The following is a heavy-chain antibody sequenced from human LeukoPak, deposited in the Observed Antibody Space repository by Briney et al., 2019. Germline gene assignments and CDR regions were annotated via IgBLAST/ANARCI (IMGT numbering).Heavy chain of an antibody. CDR3: AKLKDTATRYDY. J-gene: IGHJ4*02. Sequence: PGGSLRLSCAASGITFSSYWMHWVRQAPGKGLVWVSRIKSDGSSTSYAESVKGRFTISRDNGKNSLNLQLNSLRAEDTAVYYCAKLKDTATRYDYWGQGTLVTVSS. D-gene: IGHD5-18*01. CDR1: GITFSSYW. V-gene: IGHV3-74*01. CDR2: IKSDGSST.